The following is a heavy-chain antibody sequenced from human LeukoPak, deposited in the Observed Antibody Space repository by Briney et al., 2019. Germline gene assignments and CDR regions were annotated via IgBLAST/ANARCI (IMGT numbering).Heavy chain of an antibody. V-gene: IGHV3-23*01. CDR3: ASAPSWFGELLI. D-gene: IGHD3-10*01. Sequence: GGSLRLSCAASGFTFSSYAMSWVRQAPGKGLDWVSAISGSGDSTYYADSVKGRFTISRDNAKNSLYLQMNSLRAEDTAVYYCASAPSWFGELLIWGQGTLVTVSS. J-gene: IGHJ4*02. CDR2: ISGSGDST. CDR1: GFTFSSYA.